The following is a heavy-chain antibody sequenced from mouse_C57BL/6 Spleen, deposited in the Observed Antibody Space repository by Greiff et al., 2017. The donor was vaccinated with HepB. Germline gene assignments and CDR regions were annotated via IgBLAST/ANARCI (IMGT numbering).Heavy chain of an antibody. J-gene: IGHJ3*01. CDR3: ARSHVYYDYYSFAY. D-gene: IGHD2-4*01. CDR1: GFTFTDYY. Sequence: EVKLMESGGGLVQPGGSLSLSCAASGFTFTDYYMSWVRQPPGKALEWLGVIRNKASGYTTEYSASVKGRFTISRDNSQSILYLQMNALRAEDSSTYYCARSHVYYDYYSFAYWGQGTLVTVSA. CDR2: IRNKASGYTT. V-gene: IGHV7-3*01.